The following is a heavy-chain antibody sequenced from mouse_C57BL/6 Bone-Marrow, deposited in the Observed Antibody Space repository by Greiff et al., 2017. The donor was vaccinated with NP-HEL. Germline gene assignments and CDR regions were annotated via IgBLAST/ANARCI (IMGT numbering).Heavy chain of an antibody. CDR3: TPGHYDYDWYFDV. V-gene: IGHV6-6*01. CDR1: GFTFSDAW. D-gene: IGHD2-4*01. J-gene: IGHJ1*03. CDR2: IRNKANNHAT. Sequence: EVQLQQSGGGLVQPGGSMKLSCAASGFTFSDAWMDWVRQSPEKGLEWVAEIRNKANNHATYYAESVKGRFTNSRDDSKSSVYLQMNSVRAEDTGIYYCTPGHYDYDWYFDVWGTGTTVTVSS.